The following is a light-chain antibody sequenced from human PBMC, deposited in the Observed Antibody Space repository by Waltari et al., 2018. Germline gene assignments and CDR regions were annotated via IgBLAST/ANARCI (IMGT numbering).Light chain of an antibody. CDR3: MIWDSSAWV. J-gene: IGLJ3*02. CDR1: SGIDAGTYR. V-gene: IGLV5-45*03. Sequence: QAVLTQPSSLSASPGASASLTCTSRSGIDAGTYRTYWYKQTPGSPHHYHLRYRSDSDKHQGSGVPSRFSGSKDASANAGILLISGLQSDDEADYYCMIWDSSAWVFGGGTKLTVL. CDR2: YRSDSDK.